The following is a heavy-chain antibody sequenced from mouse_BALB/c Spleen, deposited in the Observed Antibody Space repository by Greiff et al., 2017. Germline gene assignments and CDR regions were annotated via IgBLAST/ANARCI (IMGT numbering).Heavy chain of an antibody. CDR1: GYSFTSGYS. V-gene: IGHV3-1*02. CDR3: ARSGGNYAWFAY. Sequence: EVKVEESGPDLVKPSQSLSLTCTVSGYSFTSGYSWYVIRQSPGNILELVGFIHYSGSTNYNPTLKSRISITRDTSKNQFFLQLNSVTTEDTATYYCARSGGNYAWFAYWGQGTLVTVSA. D-gene: IGHD2-1*01. CDR2: IHYSGST. J-gene: IGHJ3*01.